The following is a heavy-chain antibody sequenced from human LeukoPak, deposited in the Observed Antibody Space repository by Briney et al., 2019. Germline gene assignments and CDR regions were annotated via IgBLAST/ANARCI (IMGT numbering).Heavy chain of an antibody. D-gene: IGHD5-12*01. CDR3: AMLYGVATLFDY. CDR2: IYYSGST. V-gene: IGHV4-59*01. CDR1: GGSISSYY. J-gene: IGHJ4*02. Sequence: SETLSLTCTVSGGSISSYYWSWIRQPPGKGLEWIGYIYYSGSTNYNPSLKSRVTISVDTSKNQFSLTLSSVTAADTAVYYCAMLYGVATLFDYWGQGTLVTPSS.